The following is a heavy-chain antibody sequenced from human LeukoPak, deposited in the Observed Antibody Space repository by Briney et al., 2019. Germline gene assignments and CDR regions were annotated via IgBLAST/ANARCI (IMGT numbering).Heavy chain of an antibody. D-gene: IGHD4-17*01. CDR1: GFTFSSYG. V-gene: IGHV3-30*18. CDR2: ISYDGSNK. Sequence: PGRSLRLSCAASGFTFSSYGMHWVRQAPGKGLEWVAVISYDGSNKYYADSVKGRFTISRDNSKNTLYLQMNSLRAEDTAVYYCANLATVTTRGVFDIWGQGTMVTISS. J-gene: IGHJ3*02. CDR3: ANLATVTTRGVFDI.